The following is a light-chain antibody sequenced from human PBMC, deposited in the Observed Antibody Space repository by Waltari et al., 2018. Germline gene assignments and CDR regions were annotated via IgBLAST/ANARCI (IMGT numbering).Light chain of an antibody. V-gene: IGLV2-11*01. CDR2: DVT. Sequence: QSALTQPRSVSGSPGQSVTISCTGTSSDVVVYDHVSWYQHHPGKAPKLIICDVTKRPSGVPDRFSGSKSGNTASLTISGLQAEDEADYYCCSYAGRYTHVVFGGGTKLTVL. CDR1: SSDVVVYDH. J-gene: IGLJ2*01. CDR3: CSYAGRYTHVV.